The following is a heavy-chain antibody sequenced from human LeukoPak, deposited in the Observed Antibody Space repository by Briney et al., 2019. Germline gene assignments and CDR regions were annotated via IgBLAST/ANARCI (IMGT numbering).Heavy chain of an antibody. CDR3: AREESRRWYNAFDI. CDR2: IDPTGVST. Sequence: ASVNVSFKASGYTFTTYYMHWVRQAPGQGGEGMGLIDPTGVSTNYAQKFQGRATMTGHMSTSTVYMELSSLRSEDTAVYYCAREESRRWYNAFDIWGQGTMVTVSS. D-gene: IGHD2-15*01. CDR1: GYTFTTYY. V-gene: IGHV1-46*01. J-gene: IGHJ3*02.